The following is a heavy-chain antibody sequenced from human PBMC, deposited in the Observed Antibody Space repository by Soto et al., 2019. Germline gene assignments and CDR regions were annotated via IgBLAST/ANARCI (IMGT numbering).Heavy chain of an antibody. CDR1: GFTFSHHS. Sequence: ASVKVSCKASGFTFSHHSIHWVRQAPGQRLEWMGWINSDTGYTEYSQKFQARLTITWDSSAKTAYMELSSLQPEDTAVYYCVRGKEAGVWFDPWGQGTLVTVSS. CDR2: INSDTGYT. CDR3: VRGKEAGVWFDP. V-gene: IGHV1-3*04. J-gene: IGHJ5*02. D-gene: IGHD3-10*01.